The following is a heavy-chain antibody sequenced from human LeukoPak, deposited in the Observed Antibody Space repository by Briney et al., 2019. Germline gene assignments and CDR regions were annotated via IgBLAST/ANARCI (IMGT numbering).Heavy chain of an antibody. Sequence: SETLSLTCTVSGGSISSGGYYWSWIRQHPGKGLEWIGYIYYSGSTYYNPSLKSRVTISVDTSKNQFSLKLISVTAMDTAVYYCARGSYSSSWYSPTFDYWGQGTLVTVSS. J-gene: IGHJ4*02. CDR3: ARGSYSSSWYSPTFDY. D-gene: IGHD6-13*01. CDR1: GGSISSGGYY. CDR2: IYYSGST. V-gene: IGHV4-31*03.